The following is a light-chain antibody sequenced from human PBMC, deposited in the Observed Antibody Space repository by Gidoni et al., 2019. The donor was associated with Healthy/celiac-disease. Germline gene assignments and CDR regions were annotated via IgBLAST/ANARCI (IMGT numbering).Light chain of an antibody. V-gene: IGKV4-1*01. J-gene: IGKJ1*01. CDR1: QSVLYSSNNKNY. CDR2: WAA. Sequence: DIVMTQSPDSLAVSLGERATINCKSSQSVLYSSNNKNYLAWYQQKPGQPPKLLIYWAATRESGVPDLFSGSVSGTDFTLTISSLQAEDVAVYYCQQYYSTPWTFGQGTKAEIK. CDR3: QQYYSTPWT.